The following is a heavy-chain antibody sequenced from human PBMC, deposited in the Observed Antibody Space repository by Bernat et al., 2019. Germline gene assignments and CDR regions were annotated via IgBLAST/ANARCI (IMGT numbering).Heavy chain of an antibody. CDR1: GDSISSTSYY. Sequence: QLHLQESGPGLVKPSETLSLTCAVSGDSISSTSYYWGWVRQPPGKGLEWIGSFYNSGSPYYNPSLKSRVTISVDTSRSQFSLKLSSVTAADTAVYYCARDKTGYSSSWYGTGWYFDLWGRGTLVTVSS. J-gene: IGHJ2*01. CDR3: ARDKTGYSSSWYGTGWYFDL. CDR2: FYNSGSP. V-gene: IGHV4-39*02. D-gene: IGHD6-13*01.